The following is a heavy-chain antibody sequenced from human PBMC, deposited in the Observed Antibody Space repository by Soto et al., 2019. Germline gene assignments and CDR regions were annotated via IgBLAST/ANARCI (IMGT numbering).Heavy chain of an antibody. J-gene: IGHJ4*02. CDR3: ARGDFAWEPFTDY. V-gene: IGHV4-34*01. CDR1: GGSLSGYY. Sequence: PSETLSLTCAVYGGSLSGYYWSWIRQPPGKGLEWIGEINHSGSTNYSPSLKSRVTILVDTSKNQFSLQLSSVTAADTAMYYCARGDFAWEPFTDYWGQGTLVTVSS. CDR2: INHSGST. D-gene: IGHD3-3*01.